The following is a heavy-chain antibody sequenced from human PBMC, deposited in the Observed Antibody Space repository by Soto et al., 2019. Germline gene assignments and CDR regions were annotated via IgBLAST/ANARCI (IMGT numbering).Heavy chain of an antibody. J-gene: IGHJ4*02. V-gene: IGHV1-69*01. CDR2: IIPIFGTA. Sequence: QVQLVQSGAEVKKTGSSVKVSCKASGGTFSSYAISWVRQAPGQGLEWMGGIIPIFGTANYAQKFQGRVTITADESTSTAYMELSSLRSEDTAVYYCARPMTKGWGFPMSFDYWGQGTLVTVSS. CDR3: ARPMTKGWGFPMSFDY. D-gene: IGHD3-16*01. CDR1: GGTFSSYA.